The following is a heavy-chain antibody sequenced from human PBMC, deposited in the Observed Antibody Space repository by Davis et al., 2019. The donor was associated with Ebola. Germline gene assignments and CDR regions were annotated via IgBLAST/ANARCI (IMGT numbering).Heavy chain of an antibody. CDR1: GFVFRNYV. D-gene: IGHD6-13*01. CDR2: LGTSADT. CDR3: ARSSSPDY. V-gene: IGHV3-23*01. Sequence: GSLRLSCAASGFVFRNYVMSWVRQAPGKGLEWVSTLGTSADTYYADSVKGRFTISRDNSKNTLYLQMNSLRAEDTAVYYCARSSSPDYWGQGTLVTVSS. J-gene: IGHJ4*02.